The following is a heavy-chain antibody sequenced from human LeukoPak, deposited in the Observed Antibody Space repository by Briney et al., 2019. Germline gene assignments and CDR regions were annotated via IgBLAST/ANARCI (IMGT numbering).Heavy chain of an antibody. CDR3: ARGLQYYYDSSGYALGY. Sequence: ASVKVTCKASGYTFTSYDINWVRQATGQGLEWMGWMNPNSGNTGYAQKFQGRVTMTRNTSISTAYMELSSLRSEDTAVYYCARGLQYYYDSSGYALGYWGQGTLVTVSS. V-gene: IGHV1-8*01. CDR1: GYTFTSYD. CDR2: MNPNSGNT. D-gene: IGHD3-22*01. J-gene: IGHJ4*02.